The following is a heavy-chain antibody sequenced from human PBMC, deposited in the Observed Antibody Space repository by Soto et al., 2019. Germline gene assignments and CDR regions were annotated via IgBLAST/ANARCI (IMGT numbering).Heavy chain of an antibody. V-gene: IGHV3-7*01. CDR1: GFNFSTYW. Sequence: PGGSQRLSCGASGFNFSTYWMSWVRQAPGKGLEWVANMNQDGSEKNYVDSVKGRFTISKDNAKNSLYLQMNSLRAEDTALYHCTRDRGYSTFDIWGQGTMVTVSS. CDR3: TRDRGYSTFDI. D-gene: IGHD1-26*01. J-gene: IGHJ3*02. CDR2: MNQDGSEK.